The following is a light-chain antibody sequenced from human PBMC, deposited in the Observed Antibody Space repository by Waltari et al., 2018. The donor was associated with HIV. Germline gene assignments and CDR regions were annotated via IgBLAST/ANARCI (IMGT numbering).Light chain of an antibody. CDR1: QSVLYSSNNMNY. J-gene: IGKJ1*01. Sequence: DIVMTQSPDSLVVSLGARATINCKSSQSVLYSSNNMNYLAWYQQKPGQPPKLLIYWASTRESGVPDRFSGSGSGTDFTLNISSLQAEDVAVYFCQQYYSTPQTFGQGTKVEIK. CDR2: WAS. V-gene: IGKV4-1*01. CDR3: QQYYSTPQT.